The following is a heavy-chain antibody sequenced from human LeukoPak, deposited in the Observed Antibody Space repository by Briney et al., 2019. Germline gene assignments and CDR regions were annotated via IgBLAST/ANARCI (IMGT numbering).Heavy chain of an antibody. V-gene: IGHV1-69*06. CDR2: IIPIFGTA. D-gene: IGHD3-16*01. CDR1: GGTFSSYA. CDR3: ARGRGYDYVWGSYEYYFDY. J-gene: IGHJ4*02. Sequence: SVKVSCKASGGTFSSYAISWVRQAPGQGLEWMGGIIPIFGTANYAQKFQGRVTITADKSTSTAYMELSSLRSEDTAVYYCARGRGYDYVWGSYEYYFDYWGQGTLVTVSS.